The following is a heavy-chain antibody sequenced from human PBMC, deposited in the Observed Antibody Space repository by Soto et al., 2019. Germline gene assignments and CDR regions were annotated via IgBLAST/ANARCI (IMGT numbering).Heavy chain of an antibody. V-gene: IGHV1-46*01. CDR1: GYTFTSYY. J-gene: IGHJ4*02. CDR3: AREGGSCSGGSCYQYYFDY. Sequence: QVQLVQSGAEVKKPGASVKVSCKASGYTFTSYYMHWVRQAPGQGLEWMGIINPSGGSTSYAQKFQGRVTMTRDTSTSTVYMELSSLRSEDTAVYYCAREGGSCSGGSCYQYYFDYWGQGTLVTVSS. D-gene: IGHD2-15*01. CDR2: INPSGGST.